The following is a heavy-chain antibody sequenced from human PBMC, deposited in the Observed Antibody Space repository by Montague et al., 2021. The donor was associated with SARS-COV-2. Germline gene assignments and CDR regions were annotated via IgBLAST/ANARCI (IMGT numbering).Heavy chain of an antibody. CDR1: GFTFNSYG. CDR3: ARDPSCCSRFGEFGY. J-gene: IGHJ4*02. V-gene: IGHV3-33*01. Sequence: SLRLSCAASGFTFNSYGMHWVRQAPGKGLEWVAVILYDGSNKYYADSVKGRFTISRDNSKNTLYLQMNSLRAEDTAVYYCARDPSCCSRFGEFGYWGQGTLVTVSS. D-gene: IGHD3-10*01. CDR2: ILYDGSNK.